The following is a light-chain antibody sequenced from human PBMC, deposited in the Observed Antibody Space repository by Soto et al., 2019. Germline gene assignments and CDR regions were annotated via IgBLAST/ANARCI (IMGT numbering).Light chain of an antibody. CDR2: AAS. J-gene: IGKJ1*01. V-gene: IGKV1-27*01. Sequence: DIQMTQSPSSLSASVGDRVTITCRASQCISNYLAWYQQKPGKVPKLLIYAASTFQSGVPSRFSGSGSGTDFTLTISSLQPEDVATYYCQKYNSAPWTVGQGTKVEIK. CDR3: QKYNSAPWT. CDR1: QCISNY.